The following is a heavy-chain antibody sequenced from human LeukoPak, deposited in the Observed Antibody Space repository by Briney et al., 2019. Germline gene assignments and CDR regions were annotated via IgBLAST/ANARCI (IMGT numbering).Heavy chain of an antibody. V-gene: IGHV3-9*03. CDR2: ISWSTATI. D-gene: IGHD6-19*01. CDR1: GFKFDDYS. CDR3: AKGGSNGWYADH. J-gene: IGHJ5*02. Sequence: PGMSLRLSSVGSGFKFDDYSMHWVRQVTGRGLEWVSGISWSTATIAYADSVKGRFTISRDNAKNSLYLQMNSLRPEDMALYYCAKGGSNGWYADHWGQGTLVTVSS.